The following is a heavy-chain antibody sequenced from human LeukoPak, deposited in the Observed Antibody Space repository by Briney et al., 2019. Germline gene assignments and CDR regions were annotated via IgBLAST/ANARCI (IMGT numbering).Heavy chain of an antibody. J-gene: IGHJ5*02. D-gene: IGHD3-16*01. V-gene: IGHV4-59*01. CDR1: GGYISSNY. CDR2: IYYSGST. Sequence: SETLSLTCTVSGGYISSNYWSWLRQPPGKGLEWIGYIYYSGSTNYNPSLKSRVTISVDTSKNQFSLKLSSVTAADTAVYYCARGGRLGFDPWGQGTLVTVSS. CDR3: ARGGRLGFDP.